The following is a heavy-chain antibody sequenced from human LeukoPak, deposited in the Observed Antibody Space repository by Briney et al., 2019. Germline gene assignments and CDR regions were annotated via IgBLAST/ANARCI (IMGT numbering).Heavy chain of an antibody. CDR1: GGSISTDY. CDR3: ARDNAFDI. J-gene: IGHJ3*02. V-gene: IGHV4-4*07. CDR2: IYTSGST. Sequence: PSETLSLTCTVSGGSISTDYWSWIRLPAGKGLEWIGRIYTSGSTDYNPSLKSRVTISVDKSKNQFSLKLSSVTAADTAIYYCARDNAFDIWGQGTMVTVSS.